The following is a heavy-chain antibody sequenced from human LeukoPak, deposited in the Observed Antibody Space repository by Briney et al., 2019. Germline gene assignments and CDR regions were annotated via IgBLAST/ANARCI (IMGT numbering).Heavy chain of an antibody. CDR2: IYPGDSDT. V-gene: IGHV5-51*01. J-gene: IGHJ4*02. Sequence: WVRQMPGKGLEWMGIIYPGDSDTRYSPSFQGQVTISADKSISTAYLQWSSLKASDTAMYYCARTELRYGYFDYWGQGTLVTASS. CDR3: ARTELRYGYFDY. D-gene: IGHD1-14*01.